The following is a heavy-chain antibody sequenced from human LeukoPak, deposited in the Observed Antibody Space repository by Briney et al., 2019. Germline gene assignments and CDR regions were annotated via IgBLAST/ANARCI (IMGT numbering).Heavy chain of an antibody. D-gene: IGHD5-12*01. CDR1: GFTFSSYG. J-gene: IGHJ5*01. Sequence: HPGRSLRLSCAASGFTFSSYGMHWVRQAPGKGLEWVAVISYDGSNKYYADSVKGRFTISRDNSKKTVSLQMNSLRAEDTAVYYCANGGYSREERFDSWGQGTLVIVSS. CDR2: ISYDGSNK. V-gene: IGHV3-30*18. CDR3: ANGGYSREERFDS.